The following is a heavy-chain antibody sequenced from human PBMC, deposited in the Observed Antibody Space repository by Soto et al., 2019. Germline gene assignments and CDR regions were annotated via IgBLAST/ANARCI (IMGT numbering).Heavy chain of an antibody. CDR3: ARGLLPPYYYYGMDV. D-gene: IGHD2-15*01. V-gene: IGHV3-11*06. CDR2: ISSSSSYT. Sequence: QVQLVESGGGLVKPGGSLRLSCAASGFTFSDYYMSWIRQAPGKGLEWVSYISSSSSYTNYADSVKGRFTISRDNAKNSLYLQMNSLRAEDTAVYYCARGLLPPYYYYGMDVWDQGTTVTVSS. J-gene: IGHJ6*02. CDR1: GFTFSDYY.